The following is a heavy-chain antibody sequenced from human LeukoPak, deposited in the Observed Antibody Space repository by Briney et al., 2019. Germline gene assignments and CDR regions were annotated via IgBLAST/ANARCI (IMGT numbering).Heavy chain of an antibody. V-gene: IGHV4-4*02. J-gene: IGHJ4*02. CDR1: GGSIGSSNW. CDR2: IYYSGST. D-gene: IGHD3-22*01. CDR3: ARNYDSSGYYVGY. Sequence: SETLSLTCAVSGGSIGSSNWWSWVRQPPGKGLEWIGYIYYSGSTNYNPSLKSRVTISVDTSKNQFSLKLSSVTAADTAVYYCARNYDSSGYYVGYWGQGTLVTVSS.